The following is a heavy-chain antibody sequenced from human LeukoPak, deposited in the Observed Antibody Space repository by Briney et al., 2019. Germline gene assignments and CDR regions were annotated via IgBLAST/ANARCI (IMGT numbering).Heavy chain of an antibody. J-gene: IGHJ4*02. CDR1: GGSISSGSYY. V-gene: IGHV4-61*02. D-gene: IGHD6-13*01. Sequence: SETLSLTCTVSGGSISSGSYYWSWIRQPAGEGLEWIGRIYTSGSTNYNPSLKSRVTISVDTSKNQFSLKLSSVTAADTAVYYCARAGYSSSWYFDYWGQGTLVTVSS. CDR2: IYTSGST. CDR3: ARAGYSSSWYFDY.